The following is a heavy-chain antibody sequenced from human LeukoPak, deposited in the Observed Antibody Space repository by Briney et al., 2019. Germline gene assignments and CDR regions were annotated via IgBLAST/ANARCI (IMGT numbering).Heavy chain of an antibody. Sequence: PGGSLRLSCAASGFTFSSYAMSWVRQAPGKGLEWVSAISGSGGSTYYADSVKGRFTISRDNSKNTLYLQMNSLRAEDTAVYYCARDGSSGRIFDYWGQGTLVTVSS. D-gene: IGHD6-19*01. V-gene: IGHV3-23*01. CDR1: GFTFSSYA. J-gene: IGHJ4*02. CDR3: ARDGSSGRIFDY. CDR2: ISGSGGST.